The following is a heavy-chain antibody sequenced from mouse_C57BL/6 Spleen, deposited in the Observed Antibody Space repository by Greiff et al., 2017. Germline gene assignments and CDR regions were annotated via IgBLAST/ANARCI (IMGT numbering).Heavy chain of an antibody. CDR2: INPGSGGT. V-gene: IGHV1-54*01. CDR1: GYAFTNYL. CDR3: ERGGDSDYFDY. Sequence: QVQLQQSGAELVRPGTSVKVSCKASGYAFTNYLIEWVKQRPGQGLEWIGVINPGSGGTNYNEKFKGKATLTADKSSSTAYMQLSSLTSEDSAVYFCERGGDSDYFDYWGQGTTLTVSS. J-gene: IGHJ2*01.